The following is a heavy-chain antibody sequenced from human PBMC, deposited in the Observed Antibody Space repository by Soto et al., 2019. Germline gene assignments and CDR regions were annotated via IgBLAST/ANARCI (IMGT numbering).Heavy chain of an antibody. Sequence: QVQLVETGGGVVQPGRSLRLSCAASGFSFRSYGMHWVRQSPGKGPEWVAVISHDASNTHYADAVKGRFTLSRDNSRNILYLQMNSPRPEHPAVYYCATDGRRDFRYFSWLSPGDAFHFWGLGSMVPVSS. CDR3: ATDGRRDFRYFSWLSPGDAFHF. CDR2: ISHDASNT. V-gene: IGHV3-30*03. CDR1: GFSFRSYG. D-gene: IGHD3-9*01. J-gene: IGHJ3*01.